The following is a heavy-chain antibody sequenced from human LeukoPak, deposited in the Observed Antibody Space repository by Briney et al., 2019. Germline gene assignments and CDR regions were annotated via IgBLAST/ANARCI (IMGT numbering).Heavy chain of an antibody. J-gene: IGHJ6*03. V-gene: IGHV3-11*04. CDR2: ISSSGSTI. CDR1: GFTFSDYY. D-gene: IGHD3-10*01. CDR3: ARDRITMVRGVIRANYYMDV. Sequence: PGGSLRLSCAASGFTFSDYYMSWIRQAPGKGLEWVSYISSSGSTIYYADSVKGRFTISRDNAKNSLYLQMNSLRAEDAAVYYCARDRITMVRGVIRANYYMDVWGKGTTVTVSS.